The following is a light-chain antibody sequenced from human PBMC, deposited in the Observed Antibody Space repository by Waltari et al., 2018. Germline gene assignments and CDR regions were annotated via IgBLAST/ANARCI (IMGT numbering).Light chain of an antibody. CDR1: SSDVGGYNY. CDR2: EVS. CDR3: SSYTSSSTLV. V-gene: IGLV2-14*01. Sequence: QSALTQPASVSGSPGQSITISCTGTSSDVGGYNYVSWYQQHPGKAPKLMIYEVSNRPSGVSNRVSGSKAGNPASLTISGLQAEDEADYYCSSYTSSSTLVFGGGTKLTVL. J-gene: IGLJ2*01.